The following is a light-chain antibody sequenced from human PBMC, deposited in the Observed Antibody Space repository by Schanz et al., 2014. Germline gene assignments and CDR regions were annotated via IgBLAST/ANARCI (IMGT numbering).Light chain of an antibody. J-gene: IGKJ1*01. CDR3: QQYNNWPRRT. CDR1: QSISSW. V-gene: IGKV1-5*01. CDR2: DAS. Sequence: DIQMTQSPSTLSASVGDRVTITCRASQSISSWLAWYQQKPGKAPKLLIYDASSLESGVPSRFSGSGSGTEFTLNISSLQSEDCAVYYCQQYNNWPRRTFGQGTKVEIK.